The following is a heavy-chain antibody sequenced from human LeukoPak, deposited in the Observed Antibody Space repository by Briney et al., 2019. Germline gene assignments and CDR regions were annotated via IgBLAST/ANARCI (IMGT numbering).Heavy chain of an antibody. V-gene: IGHV4-59*01. Sequence: PSETLSLTCTVSGGSISSYYWSWIRQPPGKGLEWIGYIYYSGSTNYNPSLKSRVTTSVDTSKNQFSLKLSSVTAADTAVYYCARDRIHLYGMDVWGQGTTVTVSS. CDR2: IYYSGST. CDR1: GGSISSYY. D-gene: IGHD5-18*01. CDR3: ARDRIHLYGMDV. J-gene: IGHJ6*02.